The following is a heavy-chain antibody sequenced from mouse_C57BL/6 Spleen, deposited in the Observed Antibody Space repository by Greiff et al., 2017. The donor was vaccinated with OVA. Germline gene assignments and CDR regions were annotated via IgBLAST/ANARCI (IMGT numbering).Heavy chain of an antibody. J-gene: IGHJ2*01. Sequence: QVHVKQPGAELVMPGASVKLSCKASGYTFTSYWMHWVKQRPGQGLEWIGEIDPSDSYTNYNQKFKGKSTLTVDKSSSTAYMQLNSLTSEDSAVYYCARNDGYYVDYWGQGTTLTVSS. CDR2: IDPSDSYT. V-gene: IGHV1-69*01. CDR1: GYTFTSYW. D-gene: IGHD2-3*01. CDR3: ARNDGYYVDY.